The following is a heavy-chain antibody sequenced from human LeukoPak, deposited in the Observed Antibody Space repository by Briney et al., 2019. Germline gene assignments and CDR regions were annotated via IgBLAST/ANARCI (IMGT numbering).Heavy chain of an antibody. V-gene: IGHV3-74*01. Sequence: GGSLRLSCAASGFTFSSYWMHWVRQAPGEGLVWVSRINSDGSSTSYADSVKGRFTISRDNAKNTLYLQMNSLRAEDTAVYYCARSNYYDSRSWGFDIWGQGTMVTVSS. CDR2: INSDGSST. CDR1: GFTFSSYW. J-gene: IGHJ3*02. CDR3: ARSNYYDSRSWGFDI. D-gene: IGHD3-22*01.